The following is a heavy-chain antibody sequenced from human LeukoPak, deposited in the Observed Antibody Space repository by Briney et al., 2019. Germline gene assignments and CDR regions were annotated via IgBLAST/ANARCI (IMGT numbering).Heavy chain of an antibody. CDR3: AGHGLMGAARPYCGGDCYSPDY. CDR2: IYYSGST. V-gene: IGHV4-39*01. Sequence: SETLSLTCTVSGGSISSSSYYWGWIRQPPGKGLEWIGSIYYSGSTYYNPSLKSRVTISVDTSKNQFSLKLSSVTAADTAVYYRAGHGLMGAARPYCGGDCYSPDYWGQGTLVTVSS. CDR1: GGSISSSSYY. J-gene: IGHJ4*02. D-gene: IGHD2-21*01.